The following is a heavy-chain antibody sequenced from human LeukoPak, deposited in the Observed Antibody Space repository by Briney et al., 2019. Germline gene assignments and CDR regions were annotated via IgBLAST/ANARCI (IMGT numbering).Heavy chain of an antibody. CDR3: ARDPGLGGAFDI. Sequence: GGSLRLSCEASGFTFSSYSMNWVRQAPGKGLEWVSSISSSSSYIYYADSVKGRFTISRENAKNSLYLQMNSLRAGDTAVYYCARDPGLGGAFDIWGQGTMVTVSS. V-gene: IGHV3-21*01. CDR1: GFTFSSYS. CDR2: ISSSSSYI. D-gene: IGHD1-26*01. J-gene: IGHJ3*02.